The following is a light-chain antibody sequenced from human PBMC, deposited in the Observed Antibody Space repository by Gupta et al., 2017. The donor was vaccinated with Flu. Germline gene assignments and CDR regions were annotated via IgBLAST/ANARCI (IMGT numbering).Light chain of an antibody. CDR3: CSYAGSSLV. J-gene: IGLJ2*01. CDR2: EVS. CDR1: SSDVGSYNL. V-gene: IGLV2-23*02. Sequence: QSITISCTGTSSDVGSYNLVSWYQQHPGKAPKLMIYEVSKRPSGVSNRFSGSKSGNTASLTISGLQAEDEADYYCCSYAGSSLVFGGGTKLTVL.